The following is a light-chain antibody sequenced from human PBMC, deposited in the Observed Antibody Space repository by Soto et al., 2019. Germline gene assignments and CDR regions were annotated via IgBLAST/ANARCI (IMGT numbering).Light chain of an antibody. J-gene: IGLJ1*01. CDR1: SSDVGGYNY. CDR3: SSFAGTYSLYI. CDR2: DVN. V-gene: IGLV2-11*01. Sequence: QSVLTQPPSASGSPGQSVTISCTGTSSDVGGYNYVSWYQQHPGKAPKLLIFDVNKRPSGVPDRFSGSKSGNMASLTISGLQADDEAEYFCSSFAGTYSLYIFGSGTKLTVL.